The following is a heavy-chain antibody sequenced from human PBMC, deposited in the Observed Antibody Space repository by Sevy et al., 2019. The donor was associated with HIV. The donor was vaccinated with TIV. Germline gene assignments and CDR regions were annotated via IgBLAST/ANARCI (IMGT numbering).Heavy chain of an antibody. CDR1: GFTFSSYE. D-gene: IGHD1-1*01. CDR2: ISASGNTI. CDR3: AREDNGSGDV. Sequence: GGSLRLSCAASGFTFSSYEMNWVRQAPGKGLEWVSFISASGNTIYYADSVQGRFTFSRDNAKNSLYLQMNSRRAEDTAVYYCAREDNGSGDVWGKGTTVTVSS. J-gene: IGHJ6*04. V-gene: IGHV3-48*03.